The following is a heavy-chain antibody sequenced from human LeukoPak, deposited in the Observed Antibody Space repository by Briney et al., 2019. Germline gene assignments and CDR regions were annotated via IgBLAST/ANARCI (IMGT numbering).Heavy chain of an antibody. CDR3: AREDTTGYYSAFDF. J-gene: IGHJ4*02. CDR1: GDSVSSNSAA. CDR2: TYYRSRWYN. D-gene: IGHD3-22*01. V-gene: IGHV6-1*01. Sequence: SQTLSLTCAISGDSVSSNSAAWNWIRQSPSRGLEWLGRTYYRSRWYNDYVVSVRSRITINPDTAKNQFSLHLNSVTPEDTAVYYCAREDTTGYYSAFDFWGQGTLVTVSS.